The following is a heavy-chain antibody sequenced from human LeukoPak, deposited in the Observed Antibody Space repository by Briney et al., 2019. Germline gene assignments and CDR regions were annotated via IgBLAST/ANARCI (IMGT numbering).Heavy chain of an antibody. Sequence: GESLTLSCAASGFTFSNHLMTWVRQAPGKGLEWVANIKPSGTETYYGDPVKGRFTISRDNAKNLLYLQMSSLRAEDTAVYSCGRFGDEAGIDNWGQGTLVTVSS. D-gene: IGHD3-10*01. CDR2: IKPSGTET. J-gene: IGHJ4*02. CDR1: GFTFSNHL. CDR3: GRFGDEAGIDN. V-gene: IGHV3-7*01.